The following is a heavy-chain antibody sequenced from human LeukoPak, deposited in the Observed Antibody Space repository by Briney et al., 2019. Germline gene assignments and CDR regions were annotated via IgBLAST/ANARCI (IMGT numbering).Heavy chain of an antibody. CDR3: TTDVLPISAAGDPFDY. CDR2: IKSKTDGGTT. J-gene: IGHJ4*02. V-gene: IGHV3-15*01. D-gene: IGHD6-13*01. CDR1: GFTFSNAW. Sequence: GGSLRLSCAASGFTFSNAWMSWVRQAPGKGLEWVGRIKSKTDGGTTDYAAPVKGRFTISRDDSKNMLYLQMNSLKTEDTAVYYCTTDVLPISAAGDPFDYWGQGTLVTVSS.